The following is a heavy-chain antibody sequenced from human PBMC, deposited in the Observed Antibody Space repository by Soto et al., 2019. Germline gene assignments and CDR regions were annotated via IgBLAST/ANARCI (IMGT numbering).Heavy chain of an antibody. Sequence: QVQLQESGPGLVKPSGTLSLTCAVSGGSISSSNWWSWVRQPPGKGLEWIGEIYHSGSTNYNPSLRSRVTISVDKSKTQCSLKLSSVTAADTAVYYCARAGRGYCSGGSCYSGLHGMDVWGQGTTVTVSS. CDR3: ARAGRGYCSGGSCYSGLHGMDV. CDR1: GGSISSSNW. V-gene: IGHV4-4*02. CDR2: IYHSGST. J-gene: IGHJ6*02. D-gene: IGHD2-15*01.